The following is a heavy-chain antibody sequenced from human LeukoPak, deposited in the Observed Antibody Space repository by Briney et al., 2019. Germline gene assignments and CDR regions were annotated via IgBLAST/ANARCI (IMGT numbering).Heavy chain of an antibody. V-gene: IGHV4-39*01. CDR1: GGSISSSSYY. CDR2: IYYSGST. CDR3: AGHSHYYDSSGSPN. Sequence: SETLSLTCTVSGGSISSSSYYWGWIRQPPGKGLEWIGSIYYSGSTYYNPSLKSRVTISVDTSKNQFSLKLSSVTAADTAVCYCAGHSHYYDSSGSPNWGQGTLVTVSS. D-gene: IGHD3-22*01. J-gene: IGHJ4*02.